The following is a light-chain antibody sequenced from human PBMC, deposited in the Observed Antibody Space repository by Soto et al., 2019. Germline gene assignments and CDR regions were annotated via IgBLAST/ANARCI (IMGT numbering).Light chain of an antibody. CDR3: QQYNNWPRAT. CDR1: QSINSN. CDR2: RAS. V-gene: IGKV3-15*01. J-gene: IGKJ4*01. Sequence: IVMTQSPATRSVSLGERATLSCRASQSINSNLAWYQQKPGQAPRLLMFRASIRAAGFPARFSGSGSGTEFNITISSLQSDDSAVYYCQQYNNWPRATFGGGTKVDSK.